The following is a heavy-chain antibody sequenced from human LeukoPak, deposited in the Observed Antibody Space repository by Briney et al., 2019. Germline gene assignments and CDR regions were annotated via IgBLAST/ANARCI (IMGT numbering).Heavy chain of an antibody. V-gene: IGHV4-59*01. Sequence: SETLSLTCTVSGGSISSYYWSWIRQPPGKGLEWIGYIYYSGSTNYNPSLKSRVTISVDTSKNQFSLKLSSVTAADTAVYYCARGHYEDYYMDVWGKGTTVTVSS. D-gene: IGHD3-22*01. CDR1: GGSISSYY. CDR3: ARGHYEDYYMDV. J-gene: IGHJ6*03. CDR2: IYYSGST.